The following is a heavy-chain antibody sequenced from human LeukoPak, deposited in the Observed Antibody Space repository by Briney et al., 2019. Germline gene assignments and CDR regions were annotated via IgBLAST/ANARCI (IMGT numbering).Heavy chain of an antibody. CDR1: GSAFEAYG. D-gene: IGHD2-21*02. CDR3: ARDMWAMVTDSKDLQR. V-gene: IGHV3-20*03. J-gene: IGHJ1*01. Sequence: GGCLRLAHAASGSAFEAYGFSWIRQAPGKGLEWVAGINWNGATTAYADSVKGRFTISRDNAEASLYLQMNSLTGEDTAFYYCARDMWAMVTDSKDLQRWGEGTLVTVSS. CDR2: INWNGATT.